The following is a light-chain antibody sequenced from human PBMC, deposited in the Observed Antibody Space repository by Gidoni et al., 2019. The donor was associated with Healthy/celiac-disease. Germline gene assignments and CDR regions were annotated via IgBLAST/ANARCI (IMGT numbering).Light chain of an antibody. Sequence: TVMTQSPLSLPVTPGEPASIPCRSSQSLLHSNVYNYLDWYLQKPGQSPQLLIYLDSNRASGVPDRFSGSGSGTDFTLKISRVEAEDVGVYYCMQALQTPFTFGPGTKVDIK. CDR2: LDS. CDR1: QSLLHSNVYNY. V-gene: IGKV2-28*01. J-gene: IGKJ3*01. CDR3: MQALQTPFT.